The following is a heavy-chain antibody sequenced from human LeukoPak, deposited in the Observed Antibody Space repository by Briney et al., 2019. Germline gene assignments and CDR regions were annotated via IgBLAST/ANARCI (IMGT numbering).Heavy chain of an antibody. Sequence: SETLSLTCTVSGGSISNYYWSWIRQPPGKGLEWIGYIYYSGSTKYNPSLKSRVTMSVDTLKNQFSLKLSSVTAADTAVYYCVRDRYDSSGYYWYFDLWGRGTLVTVSS. CDR1: GGSISNYY. V-gene: IGHV4-59*01. CDR2: IYYSGST. CDR3: VRDRYDSSGYYWYFDL. D-gene: IGHD3-22*01. J-gene: IGHJ2*01.